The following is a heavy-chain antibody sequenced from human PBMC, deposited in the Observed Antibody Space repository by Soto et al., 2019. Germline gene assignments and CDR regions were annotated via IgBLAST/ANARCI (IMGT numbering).Heavy chain of an antibody. CDR2: INSDGSST. Sequence: GGSLRLSCAASGFTFSSYWMHWVRQAPGKGLVWVSRINSDGSSTSYADSVKGRFTISRDNAKNTPYLQMNSLRAEDTAVYYCARGRGITYNILTDSYFDYWGQGTLVTVSS. V-gene: IGHV3-74*01. CDR1: GFTFSSYW. J-gene: IGHJ4*02. CDR3: ARGRGITYNILTDSYFDY. D-gene: IGHD3-9*01.